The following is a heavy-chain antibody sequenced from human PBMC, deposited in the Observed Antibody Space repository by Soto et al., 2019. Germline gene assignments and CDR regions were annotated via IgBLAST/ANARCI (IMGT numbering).Heavy chain of an antibody. CDR3: ATYLTIQLWLLPYYYYGMDV. V-gene: IGHV1-3*01. J-gene: IGHJ6*02. CDR2: INAGNGNT. Sequence: ASVKVSCKASGYTFTSYAMHWVRQAPGQRLEWMGWINAGNGNTKYSQKFQGRVTITRDTSASTAYMELSSLRSEDTAVYYCATYLTIQLWLLPYYYYGMDVWGQGTTVTVSS. D-gene: IGHD5-18*01. CDR1: GYTFTSYA.